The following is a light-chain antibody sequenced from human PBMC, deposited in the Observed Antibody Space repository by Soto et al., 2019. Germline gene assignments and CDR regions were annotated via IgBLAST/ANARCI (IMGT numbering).Light chain of an antibody. J-gene: IGKJ2*01. V-gene: IGKV1-8*01. Sequence: AIRMTQSPSSFSASTGDRVTITCRASQGISSYLAWYQQNPGKAPKLLIYAASTLQSGVPSRFSGSGSGTDFTLTISCLQSEDFATYYCKKYYSYPQTFVKWTKLEIK. CDR1: QGISSY. CDR3: KKYYSYPQT. CDR2: AAS.